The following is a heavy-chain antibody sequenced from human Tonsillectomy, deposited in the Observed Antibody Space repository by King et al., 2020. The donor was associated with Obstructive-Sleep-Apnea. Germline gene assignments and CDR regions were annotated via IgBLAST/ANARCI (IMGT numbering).Heavy chain of an antibody. Sequence: QLVQSGAEVKKPGASVKVSCETSGYTFTSYDINWVRQATGQGPEWMVWMNPNSGNTGYAEKFQGRVTVTTDTSISTAYMELSSLTSEDTAIYYCARSPILVRGDLGRVFDYWGQGTLVTVSS. CDR3: ARSPILVRGDLGRVFDY. CDR1: GYTFTSYD. V-gene: IGHV1-8*01. CDR2: MNPNSGNT. J-gene: IGHJ4*02. D-gene: IGHD3-10*01.